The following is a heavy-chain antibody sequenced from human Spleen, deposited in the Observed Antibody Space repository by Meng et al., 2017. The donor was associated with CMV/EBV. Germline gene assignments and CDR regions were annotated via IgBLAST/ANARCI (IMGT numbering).Heavy chain of an antibody. CDR1: GDSIRRGAYY. CDR2: IFYSGLT. V-gene: IGHV4-31*03. J-gene: IGHJ4*02. CDR3: ARAVSGTNLDY. Sequence: CTVSGDSIRRGAYYWSWIRQHPGKGLEWIGYIFYSGLTYYNPSLKSRVTISVDTSKNQFSLKLSSVTAADTAVYYCARAVSGTNLDYWGQGTLVTVSS. D-gene: IGHD2-2*01.